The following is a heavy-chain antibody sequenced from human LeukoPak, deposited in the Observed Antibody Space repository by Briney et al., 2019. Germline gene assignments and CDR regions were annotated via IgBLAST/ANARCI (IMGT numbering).Heavy chain of an antibody. CDR3: ARGYNDLTYYYDSSGYSDY. CDR1: GYTFTGYN. Sequence: TSVKVSCKSSGYTFTGYNMHWGRQGHGQGLEWMGLIIPNTGGTHYAQNLPGRVPMTRYTSISTTYTYMSRLRLDGTAVDYCARGYNDLTYYYDSSGYSDYWGQGTLVTVPS. CDR2: IIPNTGGT. V-gene: IGHV1-2*06. D-gene: IGHD3-22*01. J-gene: IGHJ4*02.